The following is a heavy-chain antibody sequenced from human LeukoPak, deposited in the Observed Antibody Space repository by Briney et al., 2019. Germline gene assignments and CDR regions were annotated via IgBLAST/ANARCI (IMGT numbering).Heavy chain of an antibody. Sequence: WQTLSLTCAISGDSVSNNRAAWNWLRQSPSRGLVWLGRTYYRSKWYNDYAVSMKSRITINPDTSKNQFSLQLNSVTPEDAAVYYCARDAGDQAYRYFDLWGRGILVTVSS. D-gene: IGHD1-1*01. CDR2: TYYRSKWYN. CDR1: GDSVSNNRAA. CDR3: ARDAGDQAYRYFDL. J-gene: IGHJ2*01. V-gene: IGHV6-1*01.